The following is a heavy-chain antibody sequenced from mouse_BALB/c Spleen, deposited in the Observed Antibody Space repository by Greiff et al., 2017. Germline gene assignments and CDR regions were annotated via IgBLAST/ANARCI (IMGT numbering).Heavy chain of an antibody. Sequence: VQLQQSGTVLARPGASVKMSCKASGYSFTSYWMHWVKQRPGQGLEWIGAIYPGNSDTSYNQKFKGKAKLTAVTSDSTAYMELSSLTNEDAAVYYCTNYDYDWFAYWGQGTLVTVSA. CDR3: TNYDYDWFAY. CDR1: GYSFTSYW. J-gene: IGHJ3*01. CDR2: IYPGNSDT. V-gene: IGHV1-5*01. D-gene: IGHD2-4*01.